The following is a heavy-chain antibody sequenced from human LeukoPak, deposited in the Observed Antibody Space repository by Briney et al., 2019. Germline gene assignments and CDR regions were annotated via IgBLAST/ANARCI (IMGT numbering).Heavy chain of an antibody. CDR2: IYPGDSDT. Sequence: GESLKISCQGSGYSFTRYWIGWVRQIPGKGLEWMGIIYPGDSDTRYSPSFQGQVTISADKSISTAYLQWSSLKASDTAMYYCAKQYDSSGYYADYWGQGTLVTVSS. D-gene: IGHD3-22*01. J-gene: IGHJ4*02. CDR3: AKQYDSSGYYADY. V-gene: IGHV5-51*01. CDR1: GYSFTRYW.